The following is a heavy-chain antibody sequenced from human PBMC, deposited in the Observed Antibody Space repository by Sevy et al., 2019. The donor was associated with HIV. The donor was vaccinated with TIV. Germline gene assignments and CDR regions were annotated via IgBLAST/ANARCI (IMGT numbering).Heavy chain of an antibody. Sequence: GGSLRLSCAASGFTFSNAWMSWVRQAPGKGLEWVGRIKSKTDGGTTDYAAPVKGRFTISRDDSKNTLYLQMNSLKTEDTAVYYSTTAPEGIQLWSPLDYWGQGTLVTVSS. D-gene: IGHD5-18*01. CDR3: TTAPEGIQLWSPLDY. CDR1: GFTFSNAW. CDR2: IKSKTDGGTT. V-gene: IGHV3-15*01. J-gene: IGHJ4*02.